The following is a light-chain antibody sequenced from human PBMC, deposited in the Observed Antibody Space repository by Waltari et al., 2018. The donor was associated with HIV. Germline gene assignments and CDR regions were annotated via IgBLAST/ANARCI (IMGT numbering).Light chain of an antibody. V-gene: IGLV1-40*01. Sequence: QSVLTQPPSVSGAPGQRVTISCTGSSSNIRSDYDVHWYQHLPGTAPKLLIYGNINRPSGVPDRFSGSKSGTSASLAITGLQAEDEADYYCQSYDRSLSGSFVFGAGTKVTVL. CDR3: QSYDRSLSGSFV. CDR1: SSNIRSDYD. J-gene: IGLJ1*01. CDR2: GNI.